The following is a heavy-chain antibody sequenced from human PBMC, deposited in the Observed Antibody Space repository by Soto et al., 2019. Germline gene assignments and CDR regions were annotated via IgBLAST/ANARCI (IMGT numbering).Heavy chain of an antibody. D-gene: IGHD2-21*02. V-gene: IGHV1-18*01. CDR1: GYTFDTYG. J-gene: IGHJ4*02. CDR2: ITPNNGDT. Sequence: QVQLLQSGAEVKKPGASVKVSCKASGYTFDTYGISWVRQAPGQGLEWMGWITPNNGDTNYAQKIQGRVTLTTDTSTTTAYWEVSSLRSDDPAVYYWARMAPCSDGFCYSCPLDYWGQGTLVTVSS. CDR3: ARMAPCSDGFCYSCPLDY.